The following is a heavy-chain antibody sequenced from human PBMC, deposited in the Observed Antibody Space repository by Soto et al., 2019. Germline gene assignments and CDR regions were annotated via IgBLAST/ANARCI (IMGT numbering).Heavy chain of an antibody. CDR1: GFTVTTSY. CDR3: ARAGFYRLYFDH. CDR2: VYTSGRR. J-gene: IGHJ4*02. V-gene: IGHV3-53*01. Sequence: EVQLVESGGDLIQPGGSLRLSCAASGFTVTTSYMAWVRQAPGKGLEWVSVVYTSGRRYHADSVKGRFTVSRDISTNMFFLQMNKLSAEDVATYYGARAGFYRLYFDHWGRGTLVTVSS. D-gene: IGHD3-16*02.